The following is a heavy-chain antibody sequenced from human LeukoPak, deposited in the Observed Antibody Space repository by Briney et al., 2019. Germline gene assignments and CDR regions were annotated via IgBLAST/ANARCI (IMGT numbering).Heavy chain of an antibody. CDR3: ARVRDIKLTYYYYGMDV. V-gene: IGHV4-34*01. CDR2: INHSGST. J-gene: IGHJ6*02. D-gene: IGHD2-15*01. Sequence: PSETLPLTCAVYGGSFSGYYWSWIRQPPGKGLEWIGEINHSGSTNYNPSLKSRVTISVDTSKNQFSLKLSSVTAADTAVYYCARVRDIKLTYYYYGMDVWGQGTTVTVSS. CDR1: GGSFSGYY.